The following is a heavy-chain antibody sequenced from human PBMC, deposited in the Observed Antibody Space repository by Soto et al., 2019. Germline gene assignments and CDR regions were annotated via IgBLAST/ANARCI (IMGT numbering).Heavy chain of an antibody. CDR2: ISSSSSTI. CDR3: ARTIGVQLDNYHYYELSV. V-gene: IGHV3-48*02. D-gene: IGHD2-8*01. Sequence: GGSLSLSCAASGFTFSSYSMNWVRQAPGKGLEGVSYISSSSSTIYDADSVKGRFTISRDNAKNSLYLQMNSLRDEDTAVYYCARTIGVQLDNYHYYELSVWAQRAAVPVSS. J-gene: IGHJ6*02. CDR1: GFTFSSYS.